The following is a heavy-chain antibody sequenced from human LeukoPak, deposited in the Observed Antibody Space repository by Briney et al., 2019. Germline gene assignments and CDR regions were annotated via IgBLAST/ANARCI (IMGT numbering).Heavy chain of an antibody. Sequence: SETLSLTCTVSGGSISSYYWSWIRQPPGKALEWIGYIYYSGSTNYNPSLKSRVTISVDTSKNQFSLKLSSVTAADTAVYYCARGVRYYYGSGSPYYFDYWGQGTLVTVSS. CDR1: GGSISSYY. D-gene: IGHD3-10*01. CDR3: ARGVRYYYGSGSPYYFDY. V-gene: IGHV4-59*08. J-gene: IGHJ4*02. CDR2: IYYSGST.